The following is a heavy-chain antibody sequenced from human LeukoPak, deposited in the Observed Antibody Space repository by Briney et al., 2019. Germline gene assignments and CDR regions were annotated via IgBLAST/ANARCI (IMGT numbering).Heavy chain of an antibody. CDR3: ARVTNTSTWGLDY. V-gene: IGHV3-30*04. CDR2: ISFDGSNE. D-gene: IGHD7-27*01. CDR1: GFTFSSYA. J-gene: IGHJ4*02. Sequence: GGSLRLSCSASGFTFSSYAVHWVRQAPGKGLEWVAVISFDGSNEYYTDSVKGRFTISRDNSKNTLYLQMNSLRAEDTAMYYCARVTNTSTWGLDYWGQGTLVTVSS.